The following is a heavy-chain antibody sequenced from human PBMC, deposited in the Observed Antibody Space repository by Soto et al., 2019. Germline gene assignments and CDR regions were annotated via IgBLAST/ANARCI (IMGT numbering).Heavy chain of an antibody. D-gene: IGHD2-15*01. CDR2: ISAYNGNT. Sequence: ASVKVSCKASGYTFTGYGISWVRQAPGQGLEWMGWISAYNGNTNYAQKLQGRVTMTTDTSTSTAYMELRSLRSDDTAVYYCARVYHCSGGSCPGNYYYRMDVWGQGTTVTVSS. CDR3: ARVYHCSGGSCPGNYYYRMDV. V-gene: IGHV1-18*01. CDR1: GYTFTGYG. J-gene: IGHJ6*02.